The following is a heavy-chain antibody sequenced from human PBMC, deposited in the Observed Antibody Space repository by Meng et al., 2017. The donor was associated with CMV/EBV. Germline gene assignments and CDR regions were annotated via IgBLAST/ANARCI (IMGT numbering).Heavy chain of an antibody. J-gene: IGHJ6*02. CDR3: ARDSGDFWSGYWYYYYGMDV. Sequence: GGSLRLSGAASGFTFSSYSMNWVRQAPGKGLERVSSISSSSSDIYYADSVKGRFTISRDNAKNTLYLQMNSLRAEDTAVYYCARDSGDFWSGYWYYYYGMDVWGQGTTVTVSS. CDR1: GFTFSSYS. D-gene: IGHD3-3*01. V-gene: IGHV3-21*01. CDR2: ISSSSSDI.